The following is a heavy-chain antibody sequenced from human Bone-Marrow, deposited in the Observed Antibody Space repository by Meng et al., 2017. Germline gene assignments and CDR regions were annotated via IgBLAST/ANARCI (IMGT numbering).Heavy chain of an antibody. CDR3: ARSSSELALFDY. CDR2: INAGNGNT. D-gene: IGHD6-6*01. J-gene: IGHJ4*02. CDR1: GYTFTSYA. Sequence: ASVKVSCKASGYTFTSYAMHWVRQAPGQRLEWMGWINAGNGNTKYSQKFQGRVTITRDTSASTAYMELSSLRSEDTAVYYCARSSSELALFDYWGQGTLVTVSS. V-gene: IGHV1-3*01.